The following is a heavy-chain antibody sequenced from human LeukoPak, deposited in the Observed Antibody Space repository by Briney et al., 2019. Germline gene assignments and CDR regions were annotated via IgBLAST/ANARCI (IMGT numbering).Heavy chain of an antibody. D-gene: IGHD3-10*01. J-gene: IGHJ6*03. CDR3: ARGSSYYGSGSYYNEPMDV. CDR2: ISSHGDST. V-gene: IGHV3-64*01. Sequence: GRSLRLSCAASGFTFDDYAMHWVRQAPGKGLEYVSAISSHGDSTYYANSVKGKITISRDNSRNTLYLQMGSLSGEDMAVYYCARGSSYYGSGSYYNEPMDVWGKGTTVTISS. CDR1: GFTFDDYA.